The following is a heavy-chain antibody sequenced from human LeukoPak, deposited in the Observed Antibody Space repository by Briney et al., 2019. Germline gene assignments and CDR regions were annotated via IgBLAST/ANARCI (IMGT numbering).Heavy chain of an antibody. CDR1: GFTFSSYD. J-gene: IGHJ4*02. V-gene: IGHV3-13*01. CDR3: ARGHRFTMVRGVNDY. Sequence: GGSLRLSCAASGFTFSSYDMHWVRHATGKGLEWVSAIGTAGDTYYPGSVKGRFTISRENAKNSLYLQMNSLRAADTAVYYCARGHRFTMVRGVNDYWGQGTLVTVSS. D-gene: IGHD3-10*01. CDR2: IGTAGDT.